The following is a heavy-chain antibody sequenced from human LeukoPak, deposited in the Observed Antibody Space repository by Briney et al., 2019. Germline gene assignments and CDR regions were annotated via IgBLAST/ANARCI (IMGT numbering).Heavy chain of an antibody. D-gene: IGHD3-3*01. CDR2: IRSKANSYAT. CDR3: SMGNDFWSAPAAFDI. J-gene: IGHJ3*02. Sequence: PGGSLKLSCAASGFTFSGSAMHWVRQASGKGLEWVGRIRSKANSYATAYAASVKGRFTISRDDSKNTAYLQMNSLKTEDTAVYYCSMGNDFWSAPAAFDIWGQGTMVTVSS. CDR1: GFTFSGSA. V-gene: IGHV3-73*01.